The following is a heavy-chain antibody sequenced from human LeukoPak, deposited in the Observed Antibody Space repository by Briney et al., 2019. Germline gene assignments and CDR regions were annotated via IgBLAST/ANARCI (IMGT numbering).Heavy chain of an antibody. Sequence: PSETLSLTCTVSGGSISSGGYYWRWIRQHPGKGLEWIGYIYYSGSTYYNPSLESRVTISVDTSKNQFSLKLSSVTAADTAVYYCARDGKNYDILTKDDAFDIWGQGTMVTVSS. J-gene: IGHJ3*02. D-gene: IGHD3-9*01. CDR1: GGSISSGGYY. CDR2: IYYSGST. CDR3: ARDGKNYDILTKDDAFDI. V-gene: IGHV4-31*03.